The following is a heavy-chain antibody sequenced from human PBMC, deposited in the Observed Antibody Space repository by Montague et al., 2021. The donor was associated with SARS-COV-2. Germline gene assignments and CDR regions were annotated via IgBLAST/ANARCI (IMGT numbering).Heavy chain of an antibody. V-gene: IGHV4-34*01. Sequence: SETLSLTCAVHGGSFSTYSWNWIRQPPGKGLEWIGEIHRGGSTNYNPSLKSRVTISADTSKNQFSLKLTSVAAADTAVYYCARLGDGVVPSPILGVGPYYSYYSMDVWGKGTTVTVSS. CDR2: IHRGGST. CDR3: ARLGDGVVPSPILGVGPYYSYYSMDV. J-gene: IGHJ6*03. D-gene: IGHD3-10*01. CDR1: GGSFSTYS.